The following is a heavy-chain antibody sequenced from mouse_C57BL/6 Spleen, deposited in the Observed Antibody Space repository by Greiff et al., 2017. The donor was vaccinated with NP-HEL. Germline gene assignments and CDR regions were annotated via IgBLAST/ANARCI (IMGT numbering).Heavy chain of an antibody. J-gene: IGHJ2*01. Sequence: EVQLQQSGPELVKPGASVKISCKASGYTFTDYYMNWVKQSHGKSLEWIGDINPNNGVTSYNQKFKGKATLTVDKSSSTAYMELRSLTSEDSEVYCCAIPCMTTLVAPDYLGQGTTLTVSS. CDR2: INPNNGVT. CDR3: AIPCMTTLVAPDY. D-gene: IGHD1-1*01. CDR1: GYTFTDYY. V-gene: IGHV1-26*01.